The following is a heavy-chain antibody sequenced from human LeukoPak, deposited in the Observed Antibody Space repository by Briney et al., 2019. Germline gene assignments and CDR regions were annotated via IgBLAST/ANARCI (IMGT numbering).Heavy chain of an antibody. D-gene: IGHD6-19*01. Sequence: GGSLRLSCAASGFSFNSYWVTWVRQPPGRGLEWVANIDPAGTDTYYVDPVKGRFTISRDNAKNLVYLQMNTLRAEDTAVYSCGRFGYVAGIDLWGQGTLVTVSS. J-gene: IGHJ4*02. CDR3: GRFGYVAGIDL. CDR2: IDPAGTDT. CDR1: GFSFNSYW. V-gene: IGHV3-7*01.